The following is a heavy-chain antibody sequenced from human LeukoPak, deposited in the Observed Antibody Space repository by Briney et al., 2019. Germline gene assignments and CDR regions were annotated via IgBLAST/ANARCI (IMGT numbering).Heavy chain of an antibody. CDR3: ARDDYGETFDY. CDR2: IKQDGSEK. J-gene: IGHJ4*02. D-gene: IGHD4-17*01. V-gene: IGHV3-7*01. CDR1: GFTFNIYD. Sequence: PGGSLRLSCAASGFTFNIYDMHWVRQAPGKGLEWVANIKQDGSEKYYVDSVKGRFTISRDNAKNSLYLQMNSLRAEDTAVYYCARDDYGETFDYWGQGTLVTVSS.